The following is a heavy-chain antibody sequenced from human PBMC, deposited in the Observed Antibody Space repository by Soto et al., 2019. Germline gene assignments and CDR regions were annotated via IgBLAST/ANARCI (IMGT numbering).Heavy chain of an antibody. V-gene: IGHV1-3*01. Sequence: GASVKVSCKASGYTFTSYAMHWVRQAPGQRLEWMGWINAGNGNAKYSQKFQGRVTITRDTSASTAYMELSSLRSEDTAVYYCARAPCSSTSCYYGMDVWGQGTTVTVSS. D-gene: IGHD2-2*01. CDR1: GYTFTSYA. CDR2: INAGNGNA. J-gene: IGHJ6*02. CDR3: ARAPCSSTSCYYGMDV.